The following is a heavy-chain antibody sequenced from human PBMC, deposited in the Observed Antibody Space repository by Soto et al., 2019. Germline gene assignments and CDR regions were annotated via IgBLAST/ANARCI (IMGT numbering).Heavy chain of an antibody. Sequence: QVQLVQSGGGVVQPGRSLRLSCAASGFTFSSFTMQWVRQAPGKGLEWVALISYDDGTNKYYADSVKGRFTISRDNPKNTLYLHMNSLRPEDTAGYYCARSRAVAGTPEFDYWGQGTLVTVSS. CDR3: ARSRAVAGTPEFDY. J-gene: IGHJ4*02. CDR2: ISYDDGTNK. CDR1: GFTFSSFT. V-gene: IGHV3-30-3*01. D-gene: IGHD6-19*01.